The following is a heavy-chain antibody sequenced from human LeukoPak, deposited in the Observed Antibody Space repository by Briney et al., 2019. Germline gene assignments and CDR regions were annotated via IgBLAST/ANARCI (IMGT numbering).Heavy chain of an antibody. J-gene: IGHJ4*02. CDR2: IKEDGSEK. Sequence: GGSLRLSCAVSGFTFSSDWMSWVRQAPGKGLEGVANIKEDGSEKHYVDSVRGRFTISRDNAKNSLYLQMNSLRDEDTAVYYCAREGRFGWELRPFDYWGQGTLVTVSS. V-gene: IGHV3-7*01. D-gene: IGHD1-26*01. CDR1: GFTFSSDW. CDR3: AREGRFGWELRPFDY.